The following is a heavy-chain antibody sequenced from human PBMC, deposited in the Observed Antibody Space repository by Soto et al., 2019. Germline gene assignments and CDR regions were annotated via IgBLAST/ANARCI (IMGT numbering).Heavy chain of an antibody. CDR3: ARVVSYYDYVWGSYRYTPPAFDI. J-gene: IGHJ3*02. CDR1: GGSISSYY. CDR2: IYYSGST. Sequence: SETLSLTCTVSGGSISSYYWSWIRQPPGKGLEWIGYIYYSGSTNYNPSLKSRVTISVDTSKNQFSLKLSSVTAADTAVYYCARVVSYYDYVWGSYRYTPPAFDIWGQGTMVTVSS. D-gene: IGHD3-16*02. V-gene: IGHV4-59*01.